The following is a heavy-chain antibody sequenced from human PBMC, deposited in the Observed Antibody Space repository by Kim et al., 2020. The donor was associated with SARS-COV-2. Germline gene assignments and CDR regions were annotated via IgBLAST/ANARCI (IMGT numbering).Heavy chain of an antibody. CDR3: ARVTRARAAAFDY. J-gene: IGHJ4*02. Sequence: ASVKVSCKASGYTFTGYYMHWVRQAPGQGLEWMGRINPNSGGTNYAQKFQGRVTMTRDTSISTAYMEPSRLRSDDTAVYYCARVTRARAAAFDYWGQGTLVTVSS. CDR2: INPNSGGT. V-gene: IGHV1-2*06. D-gene: IGHD6-13*01. CDR1: GYTFTGYY.